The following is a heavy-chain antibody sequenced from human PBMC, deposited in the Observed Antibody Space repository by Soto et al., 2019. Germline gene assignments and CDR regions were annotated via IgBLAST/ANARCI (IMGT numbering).Heavy chain of an antibody. CDR2: ISYDGSDK. J-gene: IGHJ4*02. CDR1: GFTFNNSG. V-gene: IGHV3-30*03. CDR3: ARENQRVPLGSYFDS. Sequence: PGGSLRLSCRVSGFTFNNSGMHWVRQAPGKGLEWMAVISYDGSDKYYADSVKGRVIISRDNSKNTLNLEMNSLRAADTAVHYCARENQRVPLGSYFDSWGQGTLVTVSS.